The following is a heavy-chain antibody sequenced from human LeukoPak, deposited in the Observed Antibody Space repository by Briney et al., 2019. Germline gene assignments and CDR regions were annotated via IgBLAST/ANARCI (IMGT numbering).Heavy chain of an antibody. Sequence: GTSLRLSCATSGFTFRTTGVHWVRQDPGKGLEWVALMSSDGINTYYADSVKGRFTVSRDSSRDTLYLQMNSVRPDDTAVYYCAKDHSGSGRAFEYWGRGTLVTVSS. CDR3: AKDHSGSGRAFEY. J-gene: IGHJ4*02. V-gene: IGHV3-30*18. CDR1: GFTFRTTG. D-gene: IGHD2-15*01. CDR2: MSSDGINT.